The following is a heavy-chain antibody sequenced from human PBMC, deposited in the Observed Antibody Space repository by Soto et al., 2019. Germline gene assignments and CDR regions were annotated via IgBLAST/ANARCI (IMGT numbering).Heavy chain of an antibody. CDR3: AKDLLWSQYQLLMVFDG. Sequence: QVQLVQSGAEVKKPGASVKVSCKASGYTFTSYGISWVRQAPGQGLEWMGWISAYNGNTNYAQKLQGRVTMTTDTSMSTAYMELRSLRSDDTAVYYCAKDLLWSQYQLLMVFDGWGQGTLVTVSS. CDR1: GYTFTSYG. CDR2: ISAYNGNT. V-gene: IGHV1-18*04. J-gene: IGHJ4*02. D-gene: IGHD2-2*01.